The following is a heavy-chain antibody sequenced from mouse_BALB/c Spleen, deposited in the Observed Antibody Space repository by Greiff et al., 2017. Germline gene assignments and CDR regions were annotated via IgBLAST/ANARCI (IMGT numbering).Heavy chain of an antibody. CDR2: ISSGGGST. CDR1: GFAFSSYD. Sequence: EVKLMESGGGLVKPGGSLKLSCAASGFAFSSYDMSWVRQTPEKRLEWVAYISSGGGSTYYPDTVKGRFTISRDNAKNTLYLQMSSLKSEDTAMYYCARQLRPSAYWGQGTLVTVSA. V-gene: IGHV5-12-1*01. J-gene: IGHJ3*01. D-gene: IGHD2-4*01. CDR3: ARQLRPSAY.